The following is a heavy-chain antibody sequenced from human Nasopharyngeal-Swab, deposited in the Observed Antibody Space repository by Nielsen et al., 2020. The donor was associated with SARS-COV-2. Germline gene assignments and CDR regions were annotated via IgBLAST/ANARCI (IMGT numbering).Heavy chain of an antibody. CDR1: GVSITSHY. CDR3: ARDGLDYDFWSAYFMDV. D-gene: IGHD3-3*01. V-gene: IGHV3-21*01. Sequence: ETLSLTCTVSGVSITSHYWSWIRQPPGKGLEWVSSISSSSSYIYYADSVKGRFTISRDNAKNSLYLQMNSLRAEDTAVYYCARDGLDYDFWSAYFMDVWGQGTTVTVSS. CDR2: ISSSSSYI. J-gene: IGHJ6*02.